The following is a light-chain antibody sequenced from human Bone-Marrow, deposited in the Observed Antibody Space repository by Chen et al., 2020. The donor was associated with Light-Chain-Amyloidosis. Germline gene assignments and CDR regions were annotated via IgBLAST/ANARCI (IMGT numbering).Light chain of an antibody. J-gene: IGLJ2*01. V-gene: IGLV3-25*03. CDR1: DLPTKY. CDR2: RDT. CDR3: QSADSSGTDEVI. Sequence: SYELTQPPSVSVSPGQTARITCSGDDLPTKYAYWYQQKPGQAPVLVIHRDTERPSGISVRFSGSRSGTTATLTISGVQAEDEADYHCQSADSSGTDEVIFGGGTKLTVL.